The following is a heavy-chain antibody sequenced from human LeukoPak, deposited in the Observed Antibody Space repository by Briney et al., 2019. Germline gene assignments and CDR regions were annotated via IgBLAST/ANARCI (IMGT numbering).Heavy chain of an antibody. V-gene: IGHV4-39*01. J-gene: IGHJ4*02. CDR3: ASVSLQIYDFWSWFDY. Sequence: PSETLSLTCTVSGGSISSYYWGWIRQPPGKGLEWIGSIYYSGSTYYNPSLKSRVTISVDTSKNQFSLKLSSVSAADTAVYYCASVSLQIYDFWSWFDYWGQGTLVTVSS. CDR2: IYYSGST. D-gene: IGHD3-3*01. CDR1: GGSISSYY.